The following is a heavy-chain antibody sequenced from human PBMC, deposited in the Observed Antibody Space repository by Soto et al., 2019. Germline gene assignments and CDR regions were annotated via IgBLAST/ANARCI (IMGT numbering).Heavy chain of an antibody. D-gene: IGHD2-21*02. CDR3: ARHPCDFWFGP. J-gene: IGHJ5*02. Sequence: QLQLQESGPGLVKPSETLSLTCSVSGGSISSSSYFWGWIRQPPGKGLEWIGSIYYSGSTYYNPSPKGRAGGCVDTSNSRFSLKLRSVTAAATAFDYCARHPCDFWFGPWGQGTLVTVYS. CDR1: GGSISSSSYF. V-gene: IGHV4-39*01. CDR2: IYYSGST.